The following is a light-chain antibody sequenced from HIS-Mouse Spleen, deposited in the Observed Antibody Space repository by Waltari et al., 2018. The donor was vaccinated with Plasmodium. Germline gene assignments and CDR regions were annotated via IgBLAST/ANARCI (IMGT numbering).Light chain of an antibody. Sequence: EIALTQSPGTLSLSPGERATLSCRASQSVSSSYLAWYQQKPGQAPRLLIYVASSRATGIPDRFSGSGSGTDFTLTISRLEPEDFAVYYCQQYGSSGTFGQGTKVEIK. J-gene: IGKJ1*01. V-gene: IGKV3-20*01. CDR2: VAS. CDR1: QSVSSSY. CDR3: QQYGSSGT.